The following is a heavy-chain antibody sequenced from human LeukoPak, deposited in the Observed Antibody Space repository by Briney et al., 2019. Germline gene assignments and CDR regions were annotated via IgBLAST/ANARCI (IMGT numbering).Heavy chain of an antibody. D-gene: IGHD5-18*01. Sequence: ASVKVSCKASGYTFIAYDIHWVRQVPGQGLEWMGWINPNSGGTKYAQKFQGRVTMTRDASISTAYMELSRLRSDDTAVYYCATEVTDWGQGTLVTVSS. CDR3: ATEVTD. J-gene: IGHJ4*02. CDR1: GYTFIAYD. V-gene: IGHV1-2*02. CDR2: INPNSGGT.